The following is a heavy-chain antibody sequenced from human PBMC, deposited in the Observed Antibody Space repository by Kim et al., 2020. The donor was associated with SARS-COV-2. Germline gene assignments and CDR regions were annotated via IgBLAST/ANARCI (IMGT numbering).Heavy chain of an antibody. V-gene: IGHV4-34*01. Sequence: PSPKIRVTISVDTSNNQFSLKLSSVTAADTAVYYCARGGLWFRESYAFDIWGQGTMVTVSS. J-gene: IGHJ3*02. D-gene: IGHD3-10*01. CDR3: ARGGLWFRESYAFDI.